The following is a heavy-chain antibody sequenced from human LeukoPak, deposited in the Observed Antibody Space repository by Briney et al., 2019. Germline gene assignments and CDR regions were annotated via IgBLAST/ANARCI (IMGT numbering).Heavy chain of an antibody. D-gene: IGHD3-16*02. CDR2: ISYDGSNK. Sequence: GGSLRLSCAASGFTFSSYWMSWVRQAPGKGLEWVAVISYDGSNKYYADSVKGRFTISRDNSKNTLYLQMNSLRAEDTAVYYCAKERDYVWGSYRPRRYFDYWGQGTLVTVSS. CDR1: GFTFSSYW. V-gene: IGHV3-30*18. J-gene: IGHJ4*02. CDR3: AKERDYVWGSYRPRRYFDY.